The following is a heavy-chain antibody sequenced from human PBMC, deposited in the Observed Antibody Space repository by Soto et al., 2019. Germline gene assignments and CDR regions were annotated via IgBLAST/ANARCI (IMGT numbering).Heavy chain of an antibody. CDR3: ATTHHRMVVAASDY. CDR2: IIPIFGTA. J-gene: IGHJ4*02. D-gene: IGHD2-15*01. Sequence: QVQLVQSGAEVKKPGSSVKVSCKASGGTFSSYAISWVRQAPGQGLEWMGGIIPIFGTANYAQKFQGRVTITADKSTSTAYMELSSLRSEDTTVYYCATTHHRMVVAASDYWGQGTLVTVSS. CDR1: GGTFSSYA. V-gene: IGHV1-69*06.